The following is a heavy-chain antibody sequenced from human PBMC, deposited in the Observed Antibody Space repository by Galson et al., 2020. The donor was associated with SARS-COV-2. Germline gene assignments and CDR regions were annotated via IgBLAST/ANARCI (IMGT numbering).Heavy chain of an antibody. J-gene: IGHJ5*01. CDR1: GGSFSSYY. D-gene: IGHD3-10*02. Sequence: SETLSLTCGVSGGSFSSYYWSWIRQSPGEGLEWIGEINHSENTNYNPSLKSRVTVSVDTSKNQFSLKLTSVTAADTAIYFCARGRVSRNIGHAPPVRGWFDPWGQGIPVIVSS. V-gene: IGHV4-34*01. CDR3: ARGRVSRNIGHAPPVRGWFDP. CDR2: INHSENT.